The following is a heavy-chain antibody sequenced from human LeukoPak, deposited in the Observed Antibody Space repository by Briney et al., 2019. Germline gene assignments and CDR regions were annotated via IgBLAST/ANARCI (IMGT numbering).Heavy chain of an antibody. CDR1: GGTFSSYA. Sequence: SVKVSCKASGGTFSSYAISWVRQAPGQGLEWMGGIIPIFGTANYAQKFQGRVTITADKSTSTAYMELSSLRSEDRAVYYCASTSYSGYDSYNLFDPWGQGTLVTVSS. D-gene: IGHD5-12*01. CDR2: IIPIFGTA. J-gene: IGHJ5*02. V-gene: IGHV1-69*06. CDR3: ASTSYSGYDSYNLFDP.